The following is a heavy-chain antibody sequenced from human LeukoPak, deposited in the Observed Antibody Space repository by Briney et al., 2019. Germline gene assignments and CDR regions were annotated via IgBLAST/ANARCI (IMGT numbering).Heavy chain of an antibody. CDR2: IYYSGST. V-gene: IGHV4-39*07. J-gene: IGHJ6*02. CDR1: GGSISSSSYY. D-gene: IGHD2-2*01. CDR3: ARLLVVVVPAATEIYYYGMDV. Sequence: KSSGTLSLTCTVSGGSISSSSYYWGWIRQPPGKGLEWIGSIYYSGSTYYNPSLKSRVTISVDTSKNQFSLKLSSVTAADTAVYYCARLLVVVVPAATEIYYYGMDVWGQGTTVTVSS.